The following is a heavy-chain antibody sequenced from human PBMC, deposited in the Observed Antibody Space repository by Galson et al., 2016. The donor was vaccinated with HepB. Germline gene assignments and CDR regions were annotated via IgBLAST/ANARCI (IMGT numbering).Heavy chain of an antibody. CDR2: IWYNGSNK. D-gene: IGHD3-22*01. V-gene: IGHV3-33*01. CDR3: ARVYDRSDVWSNDEIDV. Sequence: SLRLSCAASGFTFTSYGMHWVRQAPGKGLEWVAVIWYNGSNKYYADPVKGRFTISRDNTKNTLYLLMNSLRPEDTAVYYCARVYDRSDVWSNDEIDVWGQGTRVTVSS. CDR1: GFTFTSYG. J-gene: IGHJ3*01.